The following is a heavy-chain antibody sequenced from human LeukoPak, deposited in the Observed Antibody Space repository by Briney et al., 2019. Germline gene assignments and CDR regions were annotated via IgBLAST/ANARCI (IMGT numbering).Heavy chain of an antibody. CDR2: ILYSGAT. V-gene: IGHV4-39*01. D-gene: IGHD3-10*01. Sequence: SETLSLSCTVSGGSISTSHPYWGWIRQPPGKGLQWIGSILYSGATYYNPSLESRVTISLDPSKTLLSLKLTSVTASDTAVYFCARHLSGKKDFWGQGALVTVSS. CDR1: GGSISTSHPY. CDR3: ARHLSGKKDF. J-gene: IGHJ4*02.